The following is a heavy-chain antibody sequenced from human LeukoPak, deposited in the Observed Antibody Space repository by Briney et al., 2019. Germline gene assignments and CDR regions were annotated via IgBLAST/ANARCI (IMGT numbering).Heavy chain of an antibody. V-gene: IGHV4-38-2*01. J-gene: IGHJ6*03. Sequence: PSETLSLTCAVSGYSISSGYYWGWIRQPPGKGLEWIGSIYHSGSTYYNPSLKSRVTISVDTSKNQFSLKLSSVTAADTAVYYCAEGYYMDVWGKGTTATVSS. CDR1: GYSISSGYY. CDR3: AEGYYMDV. CDR2: IYHSGST.